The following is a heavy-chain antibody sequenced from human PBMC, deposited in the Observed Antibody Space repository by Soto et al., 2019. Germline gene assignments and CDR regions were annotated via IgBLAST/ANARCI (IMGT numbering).Heavy chain of an antibody. Sequence: ASVKVSCKASGYTFTSYDINWVRQATGQGLEWMGWMNPNSGNTGYAQKFQGRVTMTRNTSISTAYMELSSLRSEDTAVYYCARGPGSEFEVRDYYYYYYYMDVWGKGTTVTVSS. CDR2: MNPNSGNT. D-gene: IGHD1-1*01. CDR3: ARGPGSEFEVRDYYYYYYYMDV. V-gene: IGHV1-8*01. CDR1: GYTFTSYD. J-gene: IGHJ6*03.